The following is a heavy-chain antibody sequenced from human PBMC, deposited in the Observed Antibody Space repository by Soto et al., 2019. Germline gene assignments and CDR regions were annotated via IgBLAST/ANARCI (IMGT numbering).Heavy chain of an antibody. V-gene: IGHV4-61*01. CDR1: GGSVSSNSYY. D-gene: IGHD3-10*01. J-gene: IGHJ4*02. CDR2: IYYSGST. CDR3: ARSLNYYGSGSYFDS. Sequence: SETLSLTCTVSGGSVSSNSYYWSWIRQPPGKGLEWIGYIYYSGSTNYNPSLKSRLTILVDTSKNQFSLKLNSVTAADTAVYYCARSLNYYGSGSYFDSWGQGTLVT.